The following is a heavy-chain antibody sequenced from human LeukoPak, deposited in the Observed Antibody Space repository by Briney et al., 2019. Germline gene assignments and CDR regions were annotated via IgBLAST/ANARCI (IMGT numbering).Heavy chain of an antibody. D-gene: IGHD5-12*01. CDR1: GFTFSSYA. J-gene: IGHJ4*02. Sequence: GGSLRLSCAASGFTFSSYAMSWVRQAPGRGLEWVSAISGSGGSTYYADSVKGRFTISRDNSKNTLYLQMNSLRAEDTAVYYCAKDRGGHSGYDYWGQGTLVTVSS. CDR3: AKDRGGHSGYDY. V-gene: IGHV3-23*01. CDR2: ISGSGGST.